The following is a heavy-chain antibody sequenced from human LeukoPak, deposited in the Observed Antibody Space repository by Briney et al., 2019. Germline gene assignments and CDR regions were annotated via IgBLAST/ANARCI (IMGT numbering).Heavy chain of an antibody. V-gene: IGHV4-39*01. CDR3: ARVWIQEGYYYYYYMDV. D-gene: IGHD5-18*01. Sequence: SETLSLTCTVSGGSISSSSYYWGWIRQPPGKGLEWIGSIYYSGSTYYNPSLKSRVTISVDTSKNQFSLKLSSVTAADTAVYYCARVWIQEGYYYYYYMDVWGKGTTVTISS. CDR1: GGSISSSSYY. CDR2: IYYSGST. J-gene: IGHJ6*03.